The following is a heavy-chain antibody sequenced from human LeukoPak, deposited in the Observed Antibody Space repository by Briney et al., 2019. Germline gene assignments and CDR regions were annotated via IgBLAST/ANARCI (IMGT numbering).Heavy chain of an antibody. V-gene: IGHV1-24*01. CDR2: FDPEDGET. CDR1: GYTLTELS. Sequence: GASVKVSCKVSGYTLTELSMHWVRQAPGKGLEWMGGFDPEDGETIYAQKFQGRVTMTEDTSTDTAYMELSSLRSEDTAVYYCATDSSIYSGSPLDLGVWGKGTTVTVSS. D-gene: IGHD1-26*01. CDR3: ATDSSIYSGSPLDLGV. J-gene: IGHJ6*04.